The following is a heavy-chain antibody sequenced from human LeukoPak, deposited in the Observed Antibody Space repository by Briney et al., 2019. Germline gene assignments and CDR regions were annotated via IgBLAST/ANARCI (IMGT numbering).Heavy chain of an antibody. D-gene: IGHD3-22*01. CDR3: AREGYYYDSSGYYHNAFDI. Sequence: PSETLSLTCAVYGGSFSGYYWSWIRQPPGKGLEWIGEINHSGSTNYNPSLKGRVTISVVTSKNQISLKLSSVTVADTAVYYCAREGYYYDSSGYYHNAFDIWGQGTMVTVSS. J-gene: IGHJ3*02. CDR2: INHSGST. V-gene: IGHV4-34*01. CDR1: GGSFSGYY.